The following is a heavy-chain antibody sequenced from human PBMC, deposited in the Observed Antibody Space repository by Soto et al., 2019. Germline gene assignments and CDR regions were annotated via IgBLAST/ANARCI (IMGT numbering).Heavy chain of an antibody. V-gene: IGHV3-21*01. D-gene: IGHD3-10*01. CDR1: GFTFSSYS. J-gene: IGHJ6*02. Sequence: SLRLSCAASGFTFSSYSMNWVRQAPGKGLEWVSSISSSSSYIYYADSVKGRFTISRDNAKNSLYLQMNSLRAEDTAVYYCARDLSYGSGSYYRVHYGMDVWGQGTTVTVSS. CDR3: ARDLSYGSGSYYRVHYGMDV. CDR2: ISSSSSYI.